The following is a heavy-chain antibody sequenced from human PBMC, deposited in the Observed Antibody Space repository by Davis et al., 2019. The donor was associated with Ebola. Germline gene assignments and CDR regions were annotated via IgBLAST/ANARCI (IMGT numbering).Heavy chain of an antibody. V-gene: IGHV1-46*01. D-gene: IGHD3-22*01. CDR3: AKGPDSSGFSNWFDP. J-gene: IGHJ5*02. Sequence: AASVQVSCKASGYTFTSYYMHWVRQAPGQGLEWMGIINPSGGSTSYAQKFQGRVTMTRDTSTSTVYMELSSLRAADTAVYYCAKGPDSSGFSNWFDPWGQGTLVTVSS. CDR2: INPSGGST. CDR1: GYTFTSYY.